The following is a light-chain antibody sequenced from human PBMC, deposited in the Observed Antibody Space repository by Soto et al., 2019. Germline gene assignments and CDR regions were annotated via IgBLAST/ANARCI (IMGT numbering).Light chain of an antibody. CDR3: SSYACSTNHV. CDR2: EVN. J-gene: IGLJ1*01. Sequence: QSALTQPPSASGSPGQSVTISCTGSSNDVGGYNYVSWYQQHPGKAPKLMIYEVNKRPSCVPDRFSGSKSGNTASLTVSGLQADDEADYYCSSYACSTNHVFGTGTKVTVL. V-gene: IGLV2-8*01. CDR1: SNDVGGYNY.